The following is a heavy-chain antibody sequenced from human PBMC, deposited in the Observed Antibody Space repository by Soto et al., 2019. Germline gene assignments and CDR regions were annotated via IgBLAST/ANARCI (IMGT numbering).Heavy chain of an antibody. J-gene: IGHJ4*02. CDR2: IYYSGST. CDR1: GGSISSYY. Sequence: SETLSLTCTVSGGSISSYYWSWIRQPPGKGLEWIGYIYYSGSTNYNPSLKSRVTISVDTSKNQFSLKLSSVTAADTSVYSCARQRGYSGYGSFDYWGQGTLVTVSS. D-gene: IGHD5-12*01. CDR3: ARQRGYSGYGSFDY. V-gene: IGHV4-59*08.